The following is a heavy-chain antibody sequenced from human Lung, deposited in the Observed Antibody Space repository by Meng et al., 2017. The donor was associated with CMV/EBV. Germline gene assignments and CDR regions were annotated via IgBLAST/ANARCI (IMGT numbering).Heavy chain of an antibody. CDR2: LKPNSEGT. J-gene: IGHJ4*02. D-gene: IGHD3-3*01. CDR1: GYNFAGYY. CDR3: ASAYYDNVIDHYVDVYY. V-gene: IGHV1-2*02. Sequence: ASVKVSCKASGYNFAGYYMHWVRQAPGQGLEWMGCLKPNSEGTNYSQRFQDRVTMTRDTSVGTAYMELSMLRSDDTAVYYCASAYYDNVIDHYVDVYYWGQGTPVXVSS.